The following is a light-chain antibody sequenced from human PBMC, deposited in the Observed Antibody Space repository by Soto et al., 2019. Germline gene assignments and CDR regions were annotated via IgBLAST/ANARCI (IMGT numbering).Light chain of an antibody. V-gene: IGKV3-15*01. CDR1: HSVSGS. Sequence: EIELTQSPGTLSVSPGERATLSCRATHSVSGSLAWYQQKPGRRPRLLIHSASTRATGIPARFSGSGSGTDFTLTISSLQSEDFAVYYCQQYNNWPRYTFGQGTRLEIK. J-gene: IGKJ2*01. CDR2: SAS. CDR3: QQYNNWPRYT.